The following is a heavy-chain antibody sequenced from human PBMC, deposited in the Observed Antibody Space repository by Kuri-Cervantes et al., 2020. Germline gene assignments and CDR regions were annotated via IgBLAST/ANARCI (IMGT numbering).Heavy chain of an antibody. CDR1: GGSFSGYY. V-gene: IGHV4-34*01. D-gene: IGHD2-15*01. J-gene: IGHJ5*02. CDR2: INHSGST. CDR3: ARRHAFYCSGGSCYWNWFDP. Sequence: GSLRLSCAVYGGSFSGYYWSWIRQPPGKGLEWLGEINHSGSTNYNPSLKSRVTISVDTSKNQFSLKLSSVTAADSAVYYCARRHAFYCSGGSCYWNWFDPWGQGTLVTVSS.